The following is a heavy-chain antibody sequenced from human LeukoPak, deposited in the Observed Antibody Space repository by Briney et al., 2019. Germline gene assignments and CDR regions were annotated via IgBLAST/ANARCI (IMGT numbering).Heavy chain of an antibody. D-gene: IGHD4-17*01. CDR1: GGSISSYY. Sequence: SETLSLTCTVSGGSISSYYWSWIRQTPGKGLEWIGYIYYSGSTNYNPSLKSRVTISVDTSKNQFSLKLSSVTAAGTAVYYCASADYDDYYIDFWGQGTLVTVSS. CDR2: IYYSGST. J-gene: IGHJ4*02. CDR3: ASADYDDYYIDF. V-gene: IGHV4-59*01.